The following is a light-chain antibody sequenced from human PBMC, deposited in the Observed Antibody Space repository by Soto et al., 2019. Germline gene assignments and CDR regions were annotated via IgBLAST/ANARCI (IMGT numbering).Light chain of an antibody. J-gene: IGKJ4*01. CDR2: DAS. CDR1: QRISGY. CDR3: QQYNNWPPLT. Sequence: EILSTHSPATLALPPGERATLSCSASQRISGYLGWYQQKPGQAPRLLIYDASNRATGIPARISGSGSGTDFILTISSLQSEDFAVYYCQQYNNWPPLTFGGGTKVDIK. V-gene: IGKV3-11*01.